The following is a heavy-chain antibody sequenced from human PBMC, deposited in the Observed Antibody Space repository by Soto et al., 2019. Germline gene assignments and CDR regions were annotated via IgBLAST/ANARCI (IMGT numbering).Heavy chain of an antibody. Sequence: EVQLLESGGGLVQPGGSLRVSCAASGFTFSSYAMSWVRQAPGKGLEWVSVVSGSGGRTYHADSVKGRFTTSRDTCKNTLYRQMNSLRGEDTAVYYCGKEPYYDDSSGYSACSASIDYWGQGTLVSVSS. V-gene: IGHV3-23*01. D-gene: IGHD3-22*01. CDR1: GFTFSSYA. CDR3: GKEPYYDDSSGYSACSASIDY. CDR2: VSGSGGRT. J-gene: IGHJ4*02.